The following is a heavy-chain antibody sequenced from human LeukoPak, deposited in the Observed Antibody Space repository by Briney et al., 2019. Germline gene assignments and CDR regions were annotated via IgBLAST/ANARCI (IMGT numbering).Heavy chain of an antibody. V-gene: IGHV3-49*04. CDR3: TRDQTPYY. Sequence: GGSLRLSCTASGFTFCDYAMTWVRQAPGKGLEWVGFIASETYGGTAEYAASVKGRFTISRDDSKSIAYLQMNSLKTEDTAVYYCTRDQTPYYWGQGTLVTVSS. CDR1: GFTFCDYA. J-gene: IGHJ4*02. CDR2: IASETYGGTA.